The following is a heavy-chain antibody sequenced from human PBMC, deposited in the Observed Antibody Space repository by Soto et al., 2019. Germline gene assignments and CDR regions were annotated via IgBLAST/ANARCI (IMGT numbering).Heavy chain of an antibody. CDR1: GYSFTTYW. V-gene: IGHV5-51*01. CDR2: IYPGDSDT. D-gene: IGHD1-26*01. J-gene: IGHJ3*01. CDR3: ASPRYSGSYYDAFDL. Sequence: GESLKISCKGSGYSFTTYWIGWVRQMPGKGLEWMGIIYPGDSDTRYGPSFRGQVTISADKSISTAYLQWSSLKASDTAMYYCASPRYSGSYYDAFDLWGQGTMVTASS.